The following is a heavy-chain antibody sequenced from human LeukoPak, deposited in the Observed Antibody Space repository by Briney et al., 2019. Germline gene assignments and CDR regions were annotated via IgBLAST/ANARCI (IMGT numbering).Heavy chain of an antibody. CDR3: ARAPARRYSGYDWEYYYYYGMDV. D-gene: IGHD5-12*01. J-gene: IGHJ6*02. V-gene: IGHV4-59*01. Sequence: PSETLSLTCTVSGGSISSYYWSWLRQPPGKGLEWIGYIYYSGSTNYNPSLKSRVTISVDTSKNQFSLKLSSVTAADTAVYYCARAPARRYSGYDWEYYYYYGMDVWGQGTTVTVSS. CDR1: GGSISSYY. CDR2: IYYSGST.